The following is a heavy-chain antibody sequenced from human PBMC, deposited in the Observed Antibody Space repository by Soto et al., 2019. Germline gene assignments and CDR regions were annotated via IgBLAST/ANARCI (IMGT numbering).Heavy chain of an antibody. CDR2: MSATGGST. CDR1: GFSFSSYS. D-gene: IGHD5-18*01. V-gene: IGHV3-23*01. Sequence: EVQLLESGGDLRQPGGSLRLSCAASGFSFSSYSMSWVRHFPGKGLQWVSGMSATGGSTYYADTVKGRFTTSRDNSRKTMYLQMNSLRADDTAVYYCAKSWGDTWQESAFDIWGLGTMVTVSA. J-gene: IGHJ3*02. CDR3: AKSWGDTWQESAFDI.